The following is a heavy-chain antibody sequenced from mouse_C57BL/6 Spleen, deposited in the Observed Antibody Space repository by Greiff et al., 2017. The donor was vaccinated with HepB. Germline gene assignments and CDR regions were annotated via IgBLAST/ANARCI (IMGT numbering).Heavy chain of an antibody. V-gene: IGHV1-69*01. J-gene: IGHJ2*01. Sequence: QVQLQQPGAELVMPGASVKLSCKASGYTFTSYWMHWVKQRPGQGLEWIGEIDPSDSYTNYNQKFKGKSTLTVDKSSSTAYMQLSSLTSEDSAVYYCARSGDYGYFDYWGQGTTLTVSS. D-gene: IGHD2-4*01. CDR1: GYTFTSYW. CDR2: IDPSDSYT. CDR3: ARSGDYGYFDY.